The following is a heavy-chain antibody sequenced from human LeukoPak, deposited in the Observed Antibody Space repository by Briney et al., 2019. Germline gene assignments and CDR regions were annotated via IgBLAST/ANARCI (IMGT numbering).Heavy chain of an antibody. CDR3: ASLPAAIRGNY. Sequence: GGSLRLSCAASGFTFSSYWMHWVRQAPGKGLVWVSRINTDGGSTSYADSVKGRFTISRDNAKNTLYLQMNSLRAEDTAVYYCASLPAAIRGNYWGQGTLVTVSS. CDR2: INTDGGST. J-gene: IGHJ4*02. V-gene: IGHV3-74*01. CDR1: GFTFSSYW. D-gene: IGHD2-2*02.